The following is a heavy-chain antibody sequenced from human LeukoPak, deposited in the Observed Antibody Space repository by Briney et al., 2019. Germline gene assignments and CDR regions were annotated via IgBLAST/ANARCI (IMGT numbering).Heavy chain of an antibody. CDR3: ARGWVRGVTHFDY. CDR1: GGSFSGYY. Sequence: PSETLSLTCAVYGGSFSGYYWSWIRQPPGKGLEWIGEINHSGSTNYNPSLKSRVTISVDTSKHQFSLKLSSVTAADTAVYYCARGWVRGVTHFDYWGQGTLVTVSS. V-gene: IGHV4-34*01. CDR2: INHSGST. J-gene: IGHJ4*02. D-gene: IGHD3-10*01.